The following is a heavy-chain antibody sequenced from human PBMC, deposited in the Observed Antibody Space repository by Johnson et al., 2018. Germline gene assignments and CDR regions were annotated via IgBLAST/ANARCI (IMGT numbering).Heavy chain of an antibody. J-gene: IGHJ1*01. V-gene: IGHV3-30*18. D-gene: IGHD3-22*01. Sequence: QVQLVQSGGGVVQPGRSLRLSCAASGFIFSSYGMHWVRQAPGKGLEWVAVISYDGSNKYYAYSVKGRFTISRDNSMNTLSLQMNNRGAEDTDVYYCAKSRPYYEDSADVQHWGQGTLVTVSS. CDR3: AKSRPYYEDSADVQH. CDR1: GFIFSSYG. CDR2: ISYDGSNK.